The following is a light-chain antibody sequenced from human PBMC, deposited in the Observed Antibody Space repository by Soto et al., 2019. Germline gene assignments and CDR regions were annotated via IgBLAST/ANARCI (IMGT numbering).Light chain of an antibody. CDR2: DVS. CDR1: SGDVGGYTY. Sequence: QSALTQPASVSGSPGQSITISCTGTSGDVGGYTYVSWYQQHPGKAPKLIIYDVSNRPSGVSNRFSGSKSGNTASLTISGLQAEDEADYYCSSYTSSSTLVFGGGTKVTVL. J-gene: IGLJ2*01. V-gene: IGLV2-14*03. CDR3: SSYTSSSTLV.